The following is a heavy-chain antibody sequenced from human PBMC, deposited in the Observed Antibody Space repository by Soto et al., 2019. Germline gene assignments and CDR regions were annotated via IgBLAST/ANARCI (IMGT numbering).Heavy chain of an antibody. D-gene: IGHD3-10*01. CDR1: GGSISSGDYY. V-gene: IGHV4-30-4*01. CDR2: IYYSGST. Sequence: SETLSLTCTVSGGSISSGDYYWSRIRQPPGKGLEWIGYIYYSGSTYYNPSLKSRVTISVDTSKNQFSLKLSSVTAADTAVYYCAQRNRGSGDFDYWGQGTLVTVSS. CDR3: AQRNRGSGDFDY. J-gene: IGHJ4*02.